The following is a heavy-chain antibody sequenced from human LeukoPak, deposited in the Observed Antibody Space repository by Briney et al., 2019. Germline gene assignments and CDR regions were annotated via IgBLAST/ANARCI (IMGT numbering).Heavy chain of an antibody. Sequence: GGSLRLSCAASGFSVSSNYMSWVRQAPGKGLEWVSFIYSGGSTYYPDSVKGRFTFSRDNSKNMLYLQMNSLRAEDTAVYYCAKESHYDSGAYYVDYWGQGTLVTVSS. V-gene: IGHV3-53*01. CDR2: IYSGGST. CDR3: AKESHYDSGAYYVDY. J-gene: IGHJ4*02. CDR1: GFSVSSNY. D-gene: IGHD3-10*01.